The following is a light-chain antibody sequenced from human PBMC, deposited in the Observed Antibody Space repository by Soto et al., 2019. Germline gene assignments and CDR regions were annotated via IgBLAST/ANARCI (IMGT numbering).Light chain of an antibody. Sequence: DIEMTQSPSTLSASVGDRVTVTCRASQSIGNLLAWYQQKPGKAPNLLISDASNLEIGVPSRFSGSGSETEFTLTITSLQPEDFATYYCQQYKDYSTSTFGQGTKLDI. J-gene: IGKJ2*01. V-gene: IGKV1-5*01. CDR2: DAS. CDR3: QQYKDYSTST. CDR1: QSIGNL.